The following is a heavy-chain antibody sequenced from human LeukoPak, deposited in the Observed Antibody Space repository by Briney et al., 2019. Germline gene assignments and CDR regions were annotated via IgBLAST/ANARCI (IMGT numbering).Heavy chain of an antibody. V-gene: IGHV3-66*01. CDR1: GIIFSNYW. CDR3: AELGITMIGGV. CDR2: IYSGGST. Sequence: GGSLRLSCAASGIIFSNYWMHWVRQAPGKGLEWVSVIYSGGSTYYADSVKGRFTISRDNSKNTLYLQMNSLRAEDTAVYYCAELGITMIGGVWGKGTTVTISS. J-gene: IGHJ6*04. D-gene: IGHD3-10*02.